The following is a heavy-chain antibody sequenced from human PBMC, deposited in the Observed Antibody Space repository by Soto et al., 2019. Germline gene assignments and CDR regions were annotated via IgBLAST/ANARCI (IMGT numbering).Heavy chain of an antibody. CDR1: GCSFTSYC. J-gene: IGHJ4*02. V-gene: IGHV5-51*01. Sequence: PGESLKISCKGSGCSFTSYCIGWVRQIPGKGLEWMGIIYPGDSDTRYSPSFQGQVTISADKSISTAYLQWSSLKASDTAMYYCARQSVGPYSSSFDYWGQGTLVTVSS. CDR3: ARQSVGPYSSSFDY. CDR2: IYPGDSDT. D-gene: IGHD6-6*01.